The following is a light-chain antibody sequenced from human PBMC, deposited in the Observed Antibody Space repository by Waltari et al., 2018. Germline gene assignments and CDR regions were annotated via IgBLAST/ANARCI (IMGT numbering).Light chain of an antibody. CDR2: DAS. V-gene: IGKV3-20*01. Sequence: EIMLTQSPGTLSLSPGERATLSCRASPSISKYLAWYQHKPGQPPRLRIYDASSSATGIPDRFSGSGSGTDVSLTISRLEPEDFAVYYCQKYGSLPATFGQGTKVEIK. CDR3: QKYGSLPAT. CDR1: PSISKY. J-gene: IGKJ1*01.